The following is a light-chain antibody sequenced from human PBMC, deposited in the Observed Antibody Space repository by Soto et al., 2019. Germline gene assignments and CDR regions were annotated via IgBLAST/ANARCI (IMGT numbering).Light chain of an antibody. V-gene: IGLV2-14*03. CDR1: SSDVGGYDH. CDR3: SSYTNKDTLL. J-gene: IGLJ3*02. Sequence: QSVLTQPASVSGSPGQSITISCTGTSSDVGGYDHVSWYQQHPGKASKLIIYDVTVRPSGISPRFSGSKSDNTASLAVSGLQPEDEADYYCSSYTNKDTLLFGGGTKVTVL. CDR2: DVT.